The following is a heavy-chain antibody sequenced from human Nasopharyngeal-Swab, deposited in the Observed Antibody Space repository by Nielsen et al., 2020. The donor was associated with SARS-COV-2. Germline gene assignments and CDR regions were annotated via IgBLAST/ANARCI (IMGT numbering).Heavy chain of an antibody. CDR3: ARDRVSNYENYYYYGMDV. D-gene: IGHD4-11*01. Sequence: GESLKISCAASGFTFSSYAMHWVRQAPGKGLEWVANIKQDGSEKYYVDSVKGRFTISRDNAKNSLYLQMNSLRAEDTAVYYCARDRVSNYENYYYYGMDVWGQGTTVTVSS. J-gene: IGHJ6*02. V-gene: IGHV3-7*01. CDR1: GFTFSSYA. CDR2: IKQDGSEK.